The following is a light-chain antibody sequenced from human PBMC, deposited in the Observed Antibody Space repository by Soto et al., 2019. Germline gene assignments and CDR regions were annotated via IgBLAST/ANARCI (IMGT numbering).Light chain of an antibody. CDR2: DAS. J-gene: IGKJ4*01. CDR1: QDISNY. CDR3: QQYDNLPLP. V-gene: IGKV1-33*01. Sequence: DIQMTQSPSSLSASVGGRVTITCQASQDISNYLNWYQQKPGKAPKLLIYDASNLETGVPSRFSGSGSGTDFTFTISSLQPEDIATYYCQQYDNLPLPFGGGTKVDIK.